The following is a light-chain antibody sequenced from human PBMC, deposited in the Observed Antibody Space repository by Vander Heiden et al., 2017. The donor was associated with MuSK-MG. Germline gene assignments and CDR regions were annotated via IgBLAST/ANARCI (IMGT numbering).Light chain of an antibody. CDR3: QQDNSYWT. Sequence: DTQMTQSPSTLSASVGDRVTITCRASQSIRSWLAWYQQKPGKAPKLLIYDASSLKSGVPSRFSGSGSGTEFTLTISSLQPDDFATYYCQQDNSYWTFGQGTTVEIK. J-gene: IGKJ1*01. CDR1: QSIRSW. V-gene: IGKV1-5*01. CDR2: DAS.